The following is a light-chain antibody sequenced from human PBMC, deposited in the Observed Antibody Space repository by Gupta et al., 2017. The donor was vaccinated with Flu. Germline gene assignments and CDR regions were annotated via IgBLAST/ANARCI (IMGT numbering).Light chain of an antibody. Sequence: QAVVSQEPSLTVSPGGKVTLTCGSSTGAVSAGHFPYWFQQRPGQAPRALIFDTKNRLSSTPARFSGSLLGGKAALTLSGARPEDEAEYYCLLSFGGAFWVFGGGTRLTVL. V-gene: IGLV7-46*01. CDR2: DTK. CDR1: TGAVSAGHF. CDR3: LLSFGGAFWV. J-gene: IGLJ3*02.